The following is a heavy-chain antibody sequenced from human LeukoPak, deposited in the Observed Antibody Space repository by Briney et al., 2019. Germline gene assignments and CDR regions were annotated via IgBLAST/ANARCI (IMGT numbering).Heavy chain of an antibody. D-gene: IGHD6-6*01. CDR1: GGSISSYY. V-gene: IGHV4-59*01. CDR2: IYYSGST. CDR3: ARKLFAFDI. Sequence: PSETLSPTCTVSGGSISSYYWSWIRQPPWKGLEWIGYIYYSGSTNYNPSLKSRVTISVDTSKNQFSLKLSSVTDADTAVYYCARKLFAFDIWGQGTMVTVSS. J-gene: IGHJ3*02.